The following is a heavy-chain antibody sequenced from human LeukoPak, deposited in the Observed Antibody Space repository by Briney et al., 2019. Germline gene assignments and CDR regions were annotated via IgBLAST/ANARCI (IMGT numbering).Heavy chain of an antibody. Sequence: SETLSLTCAVYGGSFSGYYWSWIRQPPGKGLEWIGEINHSGSTNYNPSLKSRVTISVDTSKNQFSLKLSSVTAADTAVYHCARVYSSSGYNWFDPWGQGTLVTVSS. D-gene: IGHD6-13*01. CDR2: INHSGST. J-gene: IGHJ5*02. CDR1: GGSFSGYY. V-gene: IGHV4-34*01. CDR3: ARVYSSSGYNWFDP.